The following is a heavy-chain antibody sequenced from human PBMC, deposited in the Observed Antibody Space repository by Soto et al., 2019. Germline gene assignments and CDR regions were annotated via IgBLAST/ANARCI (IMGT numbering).Heavy chain of an antibody. CDR1: GFTFSSYA. CDR2: ISYDGSNK. V-gene: IGHV3-30-3*01. CDR3: ARGEWELLYYFDY. J-gene: IGHJ4*02. D-gene: IGHD1-26*01. Sequence: QVQLVESGGGVVQPGRSLRLSCAASGFTFSSYAMHWVRQAPGKGLEWVAVISYDGSNKYYADSVKGRFTISRDNSKNTLYLQMNSLRAEDTAVYYCARGEWELLYYFDYCGQGTLVTVSS.